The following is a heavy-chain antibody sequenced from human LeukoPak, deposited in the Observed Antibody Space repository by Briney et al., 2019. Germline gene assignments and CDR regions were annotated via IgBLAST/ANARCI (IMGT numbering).Heavy chain of an antibody. CDR3: AREAGYDYVWGSYNPSGFDY. Sequence: PSETLSLTCTVSGGSISSYYWSWIRQPPGKGLEWLGYIYYSGSTNYNPSLKSRVTISVDTSKNQFSLKLSSVTAADTAVYYCAREAGYDYVWGSYNPSGFDYWGQGTLVTVSS. CDR1: GGSISSYY. J-gene: IGHJ4*02. V-gene: IGHV4-59*01. CDR2: IYYSGST. D-gene: IGHD3-16*01.